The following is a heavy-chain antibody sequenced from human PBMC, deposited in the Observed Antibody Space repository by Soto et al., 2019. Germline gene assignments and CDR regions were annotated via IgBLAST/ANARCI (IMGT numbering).Heavy chain of an antibody. D-gene: IGHD5-18*01. CDR2: ISYDGSNK. V-gene: IGHV3-30-3*01. Sequence: PGGSLRLSCAASGFTFSSYAMHWVRQAPGKGLEWVAVISYDGSNKYYADSVKGRFTISRDNSKNTLYLQMNSLRAEDTAVYYCARDRIQLWVLAYWGQGTLVTVSS. CDR3: ARDRIQLWVLAY. CDR1: GFTFSSYA. J-gene: IGHJ4*02.